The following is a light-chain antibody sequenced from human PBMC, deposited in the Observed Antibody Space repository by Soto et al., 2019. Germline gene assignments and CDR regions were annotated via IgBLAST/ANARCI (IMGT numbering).Light chain of an antibody. V-gene: IGLV2-14*03. CDR2: DVS. Sequence: QSALTQPASVSGSPGQSITISCNGTSSDVGGYNYVSWYQQHPGKAPKFMIYDVSSRPSGVSNRFSGSKSGNTASLTISGLQAEDEADYYCCSYTTSNTRQIVFGTGTKLTVL. CDR3: CSYTTSNTRQIV. J-gene: IGLJ1*01. CDR1: SSDVGGYNY.